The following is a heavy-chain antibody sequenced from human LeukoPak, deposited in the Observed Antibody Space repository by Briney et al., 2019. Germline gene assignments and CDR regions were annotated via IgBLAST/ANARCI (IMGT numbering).Heavy chain of an antibody. CDR3: VSGAGY. D-gene: IGHD4-17*01. J-gene: IGHJ4*01. V-gene: IGHV3-7*01. CDR2: IKPDGSEK. Sequence: GGSLRLSCEAFRLPFSSYWMNWVRQAPGKGLEWVASIKPDGSEKYYVESVRGRFTISRDNTRNTFYLQMNSLRVDDRGIYYCVSGAGYWGQGAQVSVSS. CDR1: RLPFSSYW.